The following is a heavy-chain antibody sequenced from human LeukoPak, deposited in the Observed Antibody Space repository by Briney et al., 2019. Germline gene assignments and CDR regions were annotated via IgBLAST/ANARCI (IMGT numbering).Heavy chain of an antibody. Sequence: GGSLRLSCAASGFTFSSYGMHWVRQAPGKGLEWVAFIRFDGSNKYYADSVKGRFTISRDNAKSSLYLQMNSLRAEDTAVYYCARGEVVGTTTGVDYWGQGTLVTVSS. V-gene: IGHV3-30*02. CDR3: ARGEVVGTTTGVDY. D-gene: IGHD1-26*01. CDR2: IRFDGSNK. J-gene: IGHJ4*02. CDR1: GFTFSSYG.